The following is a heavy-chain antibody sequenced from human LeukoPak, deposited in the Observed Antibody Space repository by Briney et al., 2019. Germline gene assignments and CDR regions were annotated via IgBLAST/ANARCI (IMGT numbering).Heavy chain of an antibody. CDR2: ISYDGSNK. V-gene: IGHV3-30*18. CDR3: AKIPIFDP. Sequence: GGSLRLSCAASGFTFSSYGMHWVRQAPGKGLEWVAVISYDGSNKYYADSVKGRFTISRDNSKNTLYLQMNSLRAEDTAVYYCAKIPIFDPWGQGTLVTVSS. J-gene: IGHJ5*02. CDR1: GFTFSSYG.